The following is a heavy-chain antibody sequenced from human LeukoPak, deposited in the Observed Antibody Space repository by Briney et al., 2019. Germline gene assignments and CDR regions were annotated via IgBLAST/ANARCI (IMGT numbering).Heavy chain of an antibody. Sequence: ASVKVSCKTSGYSSSNYDINWVRLRQATGQGPEWMGWMNPHRGDAASPQRFRGRVSMTWDISISTAYLELSGLTYDDTAVYYCARGPDTTSWTAEYFQHWGQGTLVTVSS. CDR3: ARGPDTTSWTAEYFQH. D-gene: IGHD3/OR15-3a*01. V-gene: IGHV1-8*01. CDR1: GYSSSNYD. CDR2: MNPHRGDA. J-gene: IGHJ1*01.